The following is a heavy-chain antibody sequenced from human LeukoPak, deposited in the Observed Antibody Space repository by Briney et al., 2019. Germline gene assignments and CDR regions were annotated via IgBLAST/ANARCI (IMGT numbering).Heavy chain of an antibody. CDR2: INTNTGNP. V-gene: IGHV7-4-1*02. CDR1: GYTFTSYD. J-gene: IGHJ4*02. D-gene: IGHD3-22*01. CDR3: ARDFPNYYDDSSGTASQD. Sequence: GASVKVSCKASGYTFTSYDINWVRQATGQGLEWMGWINTNTGNPTYAQGFTGRFVFSLDTSVSTAYLQISSLKAEDTAVYYCARDFPNYYDDSSGTASQDWGQGTLVTVSS.